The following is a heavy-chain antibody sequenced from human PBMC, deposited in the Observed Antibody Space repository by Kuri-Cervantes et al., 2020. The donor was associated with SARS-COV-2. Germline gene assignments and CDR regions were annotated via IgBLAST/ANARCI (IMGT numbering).Heavy chain of an antibody. V-gene: IGHV3-21*01. CDR2: ISSSSSYI. J-gene: IGHJ4*02. CDR3: ARGETGLGNDY. D-gene: IGHD1-1*01. CDR1: GFTFRSYW. Sequence: GESLKISCAASGFTFRSYWMSWVRQAPGKGLEWVSSISSSSSYIYYADSVKGRFTISRDNAKNSLYLQMNSLRAEDTAVYYCARGETGLGNDYWGQGTLVTVSS.